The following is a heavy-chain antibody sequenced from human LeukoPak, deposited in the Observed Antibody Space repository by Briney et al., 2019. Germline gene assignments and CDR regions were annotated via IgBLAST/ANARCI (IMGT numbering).Heavy chain of an antibody. CDR1: GFTFRRHG. D-gene: IGHD3-16*02. V-gene: IGHV3-30*18. CDR3: AKGADYVWGSYRSFDNWFDP. J-gene: IGHJ5*02. Sequence: PGGSLRLSYAASGFTFRRHGMHWVRQAPGRGLEWVAVTSSDGGNKHYADSVKGRFTISRDNSKNTLYLQMNSLRAEDTAVYYCAKGADYVWGSYRSFDNWFDPWGQGTLVTVSS. CDR2: TSSDGGNK.